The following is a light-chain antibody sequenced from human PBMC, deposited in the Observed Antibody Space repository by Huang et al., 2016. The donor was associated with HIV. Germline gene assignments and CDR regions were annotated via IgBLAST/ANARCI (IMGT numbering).Light chain of an antibody. CDR1: QGIRND. CDR2: AAS. CDR3: LQDYNYPWT. V-gene: IGKV1-6*02. Sequence: AIQMTQSPSSLSASVGDRVTITCRASQGIRNDLVWYQQKPGKAPKLLIHAASSLQGGVPSRFSGSGSGTDFTLTISSLQPEDFATYYCLQDYNYPWTFGQGTKVEIK. J-gene: IGKJ1*01.